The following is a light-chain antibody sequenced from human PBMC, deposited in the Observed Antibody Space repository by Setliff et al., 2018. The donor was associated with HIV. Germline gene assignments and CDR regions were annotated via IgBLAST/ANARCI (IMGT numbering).Light chain of an antibody. Sequence: QSALTQPASVSGSPGQSITISCTGTSSDVGGYSYVSWYQQHPGKAPKLIIYEVSNRPSGVSIRFSGSKSGNTASLTVSGLQAEDGADYYCSSYTSSTTVLFGGGTKVTVL. CDR2: EVS. V-gene: IGLV2-14*01. CDR1: SSDVGGYSY. J-gene: IGLJ2*01. CDR3: SSYTSSTTVL.